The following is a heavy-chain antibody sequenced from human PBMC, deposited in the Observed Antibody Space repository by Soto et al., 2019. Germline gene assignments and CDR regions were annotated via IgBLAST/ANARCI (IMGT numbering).Heavy chain of an antibody. J-gene: IGHJ4*02. CDR1: GINFTIYA. V-gene: IGHV3-30-3*01. Sequence: QVQLVESGGGVVQPGRSLRLSCEASGINFTIYAMHWVRQAPGKGLEWVAVISNDEVNKYYADSVRGRFTISRDNSKNTLFLQMNSLRPEDTAVYYCVRSTGWSRFAYWGQGTLVTVSA. CDR3: VRSTGWSRFAY. CDR2: ISNDEVNK. D-gene: IGHD6-19*01.